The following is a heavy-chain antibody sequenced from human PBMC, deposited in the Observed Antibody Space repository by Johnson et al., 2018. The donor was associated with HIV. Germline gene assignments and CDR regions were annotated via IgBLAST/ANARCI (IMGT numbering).Heavy chain of an antibody. CDR2: IKSKTDGGTT. D-gene: IGHD2-2*01. Sequence: VQLVESGGGLVKPGGSLRLSCAASGFTFSNAWMSWVRQAPGKGLEWVGRIKSKTDGGTTDYAAPVKGRLTISRDDSKKTLYLQMNSLKTEDTAVYYCTTDPPGMSSTSERDAFDIWGQGTMVTVSS. V-gene: IGHV3-15*01. CDR3: TTDPPGMSSTSERDAFDI. J-gene: IGHJ3*02. CDR1: GFTFSNAW.